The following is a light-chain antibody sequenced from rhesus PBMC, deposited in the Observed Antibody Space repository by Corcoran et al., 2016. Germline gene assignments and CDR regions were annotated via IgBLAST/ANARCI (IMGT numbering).Light chain of an antibody. J-gene: IGKJ2*01. CDR1: ENVNNY. Sequence: DIQMTQSPSSLSASVGDRVTITCRASENVNNYLNWYQQKPGKAPKLLIYNASTLQNGVPSRFSGSGSGTDYTFTIRSLQSEDVATYYCHHNYGTPYSFGQGTKVEIK. CDR3: HHNYGTPYS. V-gene: IGKV1-74*01. CDR2: NAS.